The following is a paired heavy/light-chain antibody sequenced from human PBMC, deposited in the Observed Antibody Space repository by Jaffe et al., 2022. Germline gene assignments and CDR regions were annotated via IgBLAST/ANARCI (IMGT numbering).Heavy chain of an antibody. CDR2: ISGSGGST. J-gene: IGHJ4*02. CDR1: GFTFSSYA. V-gene: IGHV3-23*01. Sequence: EVQLLESGGGLVQPGGSLRLSCAASGFTFSSYAMSWVRQAPGKGLEWVSAISGSGGSTYYADSVKGRFTISRDNSKNTLYLQMNSLRAEDTAVYYCAKDRNKLRRDYDYIWGSSRWGCFDYWGQGTLVTVSS. D-gene: IGHD3-16*01. CDR3: AKDRNKLRRDYDYIWGSSRWGCFDY.
Light chain of an antibody. J-gene: IGKJ4*01. V-gene: IGKV1-33*01. CDR3: QQYDNLPPTLT. CDR1: QDISNY. Sequence: DIQMTQSPSSLSASVGDRVTITCQASQDISNYLNWYQQKPGKAPKLLIYDASNLETGVPSRFSGSGSGTDFTFTISSLQPEDIATYYCQQYDNLPPTLTFGGGTKVEIK. CDR2: DAS.